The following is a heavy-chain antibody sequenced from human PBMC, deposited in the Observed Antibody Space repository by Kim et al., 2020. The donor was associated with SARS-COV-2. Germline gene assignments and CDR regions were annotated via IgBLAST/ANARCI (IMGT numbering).Heavy chain of an antibody. V-gene: IGHV4-39*01. J-gene: IGHJ3*02. CDR3: ARPQRPYYYDSSGYSDAFDI. Sequence: SETLSLTCTVSGGSISSSSYYWGWIRQPPGKGLEWIGSIYYSGSTYYNPSLKSRVTISVDTSKNQFSLKLSSVTAADTAVYYCARPQRPYYYDSSGYSDAFDIWGQGTMVTVSS. CDR2: IYYSGST. D-gene: IGHD3-22*01. CDR1: GGSISSSSYY.